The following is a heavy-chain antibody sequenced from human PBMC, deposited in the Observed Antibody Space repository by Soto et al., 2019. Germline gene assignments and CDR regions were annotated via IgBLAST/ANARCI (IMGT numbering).Heavy chain of an antibody. CDR3: ARRDTAMVFFDF. D-gene: IGHD5-18*01. CDR1: CGPIGNYY. CDR2: IYYSGST. Sequence: SETPSLTPTVACGPIGNYYWSRILQPPGKGLEWIGYIYYSGSTNYNPSLKSRVTISVDTSKNQFSLKLSSVTAADTAVYYCARRDTAMVFFDFWGQGTLVTVSS. V-gene: IGHV4-59*08. J-gene: IGHJ4*02.